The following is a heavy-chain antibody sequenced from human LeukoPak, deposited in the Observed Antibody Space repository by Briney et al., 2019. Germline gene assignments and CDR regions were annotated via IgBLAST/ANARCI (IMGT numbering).Heavy chain of an antibody. CDR2: ISGSGGST. J-gene: IGHJ4*02. CDR3: AKGDDYGDYVYPL. CDR1: GFTFSSYA. Sequence: GGSLRLSCAASGFTFSSYAMSWVRQAPGKGLEWVSAISGSGGSTYYADSAKGRFTISRDNSKNTLYLQMNSLRAEDTAVYYCAKGDDYGDYVYPLWGQGTLVTVSS. D-gene: IGHD4-17*01. V-gene: IGHV3-23*01.